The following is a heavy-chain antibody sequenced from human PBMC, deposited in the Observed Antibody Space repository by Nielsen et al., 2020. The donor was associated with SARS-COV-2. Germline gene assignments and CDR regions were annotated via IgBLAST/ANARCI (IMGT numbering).Heavy chain of an antibody. V-gene: IGHV4-59*01. D-gene: IGHD4-17*01. CDR1: GGSITRYY. CDR3: ARDYYGDYLDAFDI. Sequence: SETLSLTCTVSGGSITRYYWTWIRQSPGKGLEWIGYINDSGTINYSPSLKSRVTISIDTSNKQFSLKLSSVTAADTALYYCARDYYGDYLDAFDIWGQGKMVIVSS. J-gene: IGHJ3*02. CDR2: INDSGTI.